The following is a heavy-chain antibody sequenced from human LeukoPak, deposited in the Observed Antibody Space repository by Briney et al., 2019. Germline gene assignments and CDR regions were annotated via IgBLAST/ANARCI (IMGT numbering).Heavy chain of an antibody. CDR1: GFTFSTYW. D-gene: IGHD3-10*01. CDR2: IHQDGNEK. CDR3: ARGILGGHYFDY. Sequence: GGSLRLSCAASGFTFSTYWMSRVRQAPGKGLEWVANIHQDGNEKYYVDSVKGRFTISRDNAKNSLYLQMNSLRAEDTAVYYCARGILGGHYFDYWGQGTLVTVSS. V-gene: IGHV3-7*01. J-gene: IGHJ4*02.